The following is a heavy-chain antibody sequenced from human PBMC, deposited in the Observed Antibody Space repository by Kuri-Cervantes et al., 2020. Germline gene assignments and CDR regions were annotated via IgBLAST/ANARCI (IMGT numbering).Heavy chain of an antibody. J-gene: IGHJ5*02. CDR2: IYTSGST. Sequence: SETLSLTCTVSGGSISSYYWSWIRQPAGKGLEWIGLIYTSGSTNYNPSLKSRVTMSVDTSKNQFSLKPCSVTAADTAVYYCARARYYDRSGQLDPWGQGTLVTVSS. CDR1: GGSISSYY. D-gene: IGHD3-22*01. CDR3: ARARYYDRSGQLDP. V-gene: IGHV4-4*07.